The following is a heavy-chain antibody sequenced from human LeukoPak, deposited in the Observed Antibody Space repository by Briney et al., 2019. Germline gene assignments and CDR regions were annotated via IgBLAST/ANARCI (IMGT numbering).Heavy chain of an antibody. D-gene: IGHD3-16*01. J-gene: IGHJ4*02. Sequence: GGSLRLSCAGSGFTFSNYAMTWVRQAPGKGLEWVSSVSGSGRNTFYPDSVEGRFTISRDNAKKSLYLQMSSLRDEDTAIYYCARDNFWAHEDWGQGTLVTVSS. CDR3: ARDNFWAHED. CDR2: VSGSGRNT. V-gene: IGHV3-23*01. CDR1: GFTFSNYA.